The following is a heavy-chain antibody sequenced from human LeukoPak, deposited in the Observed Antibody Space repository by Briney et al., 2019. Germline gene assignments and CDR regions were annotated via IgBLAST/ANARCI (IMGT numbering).Heavy chain of an antibody. V-gene: IGHV3-23*01. CDR1: GFTFSSYA. CDR3: AKRASGSGTSLYYFDY. J-gene: IGHJ4*02. D-gene: IGHD3-10*01. Sequence: GGSLTLSCAASGFTFSSYAMSWVRQARGKGLEWVSVISNSGGSTFYADSVKGRFTISRDNSKNPLYLQMNSLRAEDTAVYYCAKRASGSGTSLYYFDYWGQGTLVTVSS. CDR2: ISNSGGST.